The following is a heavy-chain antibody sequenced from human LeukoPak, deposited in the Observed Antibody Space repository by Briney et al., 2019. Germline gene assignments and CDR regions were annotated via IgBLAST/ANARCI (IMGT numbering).Heavy chain of an antibody. CDR2: ISGSGGTT. Sequence: GGSLRLSCAASGFTFNNYAMTWVRQAPGKGLECVSAISGSGGTTLYADSVKGRFTISRDNSKSTLYLQMNSLRAEDTAVYYCAKDQGIQLWLKYFQHWGQGTLVTVSS. J-gene: IGHJ1*01. V-gene: IGHV3-23*01. CDR3: AKDQGIQLWLKYFQH. CDR1: GFTFNNYA. D-gene: IGHD5-18*01.